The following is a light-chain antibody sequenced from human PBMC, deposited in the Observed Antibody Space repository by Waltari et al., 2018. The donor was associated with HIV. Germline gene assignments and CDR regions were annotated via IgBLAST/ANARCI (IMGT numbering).Light chain of an antibody. CDR3: GTWDRSLSAAV. J-gene: IGLJ3*02. V-gene: IGLV1-51*01. Sequence: QSVLTQPPSVSAAPGQKVTISCPGSTSNIGKDYVSWYQHVPGAAPRLLIYDNNKRPSGIPDRFSGSRSGTSATLGITGLQTGDEAHYYCGTWDRSLSAAVFGGGTKLTVL. CDR1: TSNIGKDY. CDR2: DNN.